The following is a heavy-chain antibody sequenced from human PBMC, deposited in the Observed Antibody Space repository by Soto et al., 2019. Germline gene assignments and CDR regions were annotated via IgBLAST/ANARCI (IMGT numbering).Heavy chain of an antibody. Sequence: SETLSLTCAVYGGSFSGYYWSWIRQPPGKGLEWIGEINHSGSTNYNPSLKSRVTISVDTSKNQFSLKLSSVTAADTAVYYCARRAKVTMVRGVIPTSSWFDPWGQGTLVTVSS. CDR2: INHSGST. J-gene: IGHJ5*02. D-gene: IGHD3-10*01. V-gene: IGHV4-34*01. CDR1: GGSFSGYY. CDR3: ARRAKVTMVRGVIPTSSWFDP.